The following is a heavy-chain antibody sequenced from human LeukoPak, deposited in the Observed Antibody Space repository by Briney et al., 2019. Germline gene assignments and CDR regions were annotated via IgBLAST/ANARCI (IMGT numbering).Heavy chain of an antibody. J-gene: IGHJ3*01. V-gene: IGHV4-31*11. CDR1: GGSISGVAYY. D-gene: IGHD4-17*01. CDR3: AKQIGLYGCMEPLAL. CDR2: ISYSGNT. Sequence: PSETLCLSCAVSGGSISGVAYYWNWIRHQPGNGLEWIVSISYSGNTKYNPSLKSRLTISLDASKNQFSLRVQSATAADTALYFCAKQIGLYGCMEPLALWGQGTMVTVSS.